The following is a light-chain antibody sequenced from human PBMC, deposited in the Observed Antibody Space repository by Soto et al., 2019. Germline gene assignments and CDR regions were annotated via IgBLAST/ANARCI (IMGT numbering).Light chain of an antibody. Sequence: QSVLTQPPSVSGAPGQRVTISCTGSLSNIGANYDVFWYQQHPGGAPRVVIFGDTRRPSGVPDRFSGSKSGTSASLAITGLQAEDEAHYYCQSYDSSVSGVVFGGGTKVTVL. J-gene: IGLJ2*01. CDR3: QSYDSSVSGVV. V-gene: IGLV1-40*01. CDR2: GDT. CDR1: LSNIGANYD.